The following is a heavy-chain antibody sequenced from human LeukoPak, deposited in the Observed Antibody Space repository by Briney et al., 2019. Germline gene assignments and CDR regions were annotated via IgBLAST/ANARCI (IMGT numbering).Heavy chain of an antibody. V-gene: IGHV3-48*03. J-gene: IGHJ4*02. Sequence: GGSLRLSCAPSGFTFSSYELNGVRQSPGKGLEWISYITLSETTMYYADSVKGRFTISRDNAKTSLHLQMNSLRVEDTAVYYCVVHSASSCYWGQGTLVTVSS. CDR2: ITLSETTM. CDR1: GFTFSSYE. D-gene: IGHD1-26*01. CDR3: VVHSASSCY.